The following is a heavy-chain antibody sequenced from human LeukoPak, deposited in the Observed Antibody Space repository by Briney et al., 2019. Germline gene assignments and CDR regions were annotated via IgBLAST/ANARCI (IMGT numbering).Heavy chain of an antibody. CDR3: ARRAAAGGSDY. CDR1: GGSISSYY. D-gene: IGHD6-13*01. J-gene: IGHJ4*02. V-gene: IGHV4-59*08. CDR2: IYYGGST. Sequence: SETLSLTCTVSGGSISSYYWSWIRQPPGKGLEWIGYIYYGGSTNYNPSLKSRVTISVDTSKNQFSLKLSSVTAADTAVYYCARRAAAGGSDYWGQGTLVTVSS.